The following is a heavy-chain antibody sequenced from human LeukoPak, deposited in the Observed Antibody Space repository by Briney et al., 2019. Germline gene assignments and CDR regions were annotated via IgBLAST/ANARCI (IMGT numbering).Heavy chain of an antibody. CDR1: GFTFSSYS. J-gene: IGHJ4*02. CDR3: ARDGTRSRGRDGYNYPDY. V-gene: IGHV3-48*01. CDR2: ISSSSSAI. Sequence: PGGSLRLSCAASGFTFSSYSMNWVRQAPGKGLEWVSYISSSSSAIYYADSVKGRFTISRDNAKNSLYLQMNSLRAEDTAVYYCARDGTRSRGRDGYNYPDYWGQGTLVTVSS. D-gene: IGHD5-24*01.